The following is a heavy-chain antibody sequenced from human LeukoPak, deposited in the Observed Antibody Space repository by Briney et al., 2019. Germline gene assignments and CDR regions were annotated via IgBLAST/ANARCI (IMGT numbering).Heavy chain of an antibody. Sequence: ASVKVSCKASGYTFTGYSMHWVRQAPGQGLEWMGWINPNSGGTNYAQKFQGRVTMTRDTSISTAYMELSRLRSDDTAVYYCARSLRYYDFWSGQTPNPLNWFDPWGQGTLVTVSS. CDR2: INPNSGGT. V-gene: IGHV1-2*02. CDR1: GYTFTGYS. J-gene: IGHJ5*02. CDR3: ARSLRYYDFWSGQTPNPLNWFDP. D-gene: IGHD3-3*01.